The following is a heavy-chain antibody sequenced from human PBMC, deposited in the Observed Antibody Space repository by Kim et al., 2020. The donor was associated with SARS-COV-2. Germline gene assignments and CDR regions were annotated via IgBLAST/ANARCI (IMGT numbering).Heavy chain of an antibody. CDR1: GFTFSSYG. CDR3: ARDEGHGDPWYYYYYGMDV. D-gene: IGHD4-17*01. CDR2: ISYDGSNK. V-gene: IGHV3-33*05. J-gene: IGHJ6*02. Sequence: GGSLRLSCAASGFTFSSYGMHWVRQAPGKGLEWVAVISYDGSNKYYADSVKGRFTISRDNSKNTLYLQMNSLRAEDTAVYYCARDEGHGDPWYYYYYGMDVWGQGTTVTVSS.